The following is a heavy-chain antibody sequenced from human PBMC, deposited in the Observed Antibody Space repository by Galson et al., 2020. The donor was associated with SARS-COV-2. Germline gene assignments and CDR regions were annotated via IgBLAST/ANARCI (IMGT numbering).Heavy chain of an antibody. CDR2: IDHGGST. J-gene: IGHJ4*02. CDR1: GGSFYAYY. CDR3: ARRYYGGNTPLVY. D-gene: IGHD4-17*01. V-gene: IGHV4-34*01. Sequence: ETLSLTCVVYGGSFYAYYWTWLRQPPGKGLEWIGEIDHGGSTNYNPSLKSRVTISVDTSKNQFSLKLSSVTAADTAVYYCARRYYGGNTPLVYWGQGALVTVSS.